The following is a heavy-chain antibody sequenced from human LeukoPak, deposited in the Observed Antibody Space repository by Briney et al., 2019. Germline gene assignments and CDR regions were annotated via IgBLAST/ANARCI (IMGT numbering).Heavy chain of an antibody. CDR1: GGTFSSYA. CDR3: ARASDYVWGSYPTDY. CDR2: IIPIFGTA. J-gene: IGHJ4*02. V-gene: IGHV1-69*13. Sequence: SVKVSCKASGGTFSSYAISWVRQAPGQGLEWMGGIIPIFGTAKYAQNFEGRVKITADESTSTACMELSSLRSEDTAVYYYARASDYVWGSYPTDYWGQGTLVTVSS. D-gene: IGHD3-16*02.